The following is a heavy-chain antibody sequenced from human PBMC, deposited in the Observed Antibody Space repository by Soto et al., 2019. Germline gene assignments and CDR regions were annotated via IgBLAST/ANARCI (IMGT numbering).Heavy chain of an antibody. Sequence: QVQLVESGGGVVQPGRSLRLSCAASGFTFSSYGMHWVRQAPGKGLEWVAVISYDGSNKYYADSVKGRFTISRDNSKNTLYLQMNSLRAEDTAVYYCAKVNDFWSLYYGMDVWGQGTTVTVSS. CDR3: AKVNDFWSLYYGMDV. V-gene: IGHV3-30*18. CDR2: ISYDGSNK. CDR1: GFTFSSYG. J-gene: IGHJ6*02. D-gene: IGHD3-3*01.